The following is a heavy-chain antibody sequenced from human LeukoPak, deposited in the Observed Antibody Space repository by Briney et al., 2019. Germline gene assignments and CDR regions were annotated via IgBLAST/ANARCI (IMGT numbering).Heavy chain of an antibody. CDR3: ARNHLVYGSYHYYYYYMDV. Sequence: GASVKVSCKASGYTFTGYYTHWVRQAPGQGLEWMGWINPNSGGTNYAQKFQGRVTMTRDTSISTAYMELSRLRSDDTAVYYCARNHLVYGSYHYYYYYMDVWGKGTTVTVSS. CDR2: INPNSGGT. CDR1: GYTFTGYY. D-gene: IGHD2-2*02. V-gene: IGHV1-2*02. J-gene: IGHJ6*03.